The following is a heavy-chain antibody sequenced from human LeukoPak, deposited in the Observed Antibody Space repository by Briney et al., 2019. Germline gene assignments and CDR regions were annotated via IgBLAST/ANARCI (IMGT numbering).Heavy chain of an antibody. Sequence: GRSLRLSCAASGFTFSSYGMHWVRQAPGKGLEWVAVISYDGSNKYYADSVKGRFTISRDNTRKSLSLQMSSLRSEDTALYYCARESETSGWYDYWGQGTLVTVSS. CDR1: GFTFSSYG. J-gene: IGHJ4*02. CDR2: ISYDGSNK. CDR3: ARESETSGWYDY. V-gene: IGHV3-30*03. D-gene: IGHD6-19*01.